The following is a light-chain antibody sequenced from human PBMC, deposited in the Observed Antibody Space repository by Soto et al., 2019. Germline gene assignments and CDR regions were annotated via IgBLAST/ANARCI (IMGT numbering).Light chain of an antibody. CDR3: QQANSFPIT. J-gene: IGKJ5*01. V-gene: IGKV1-12*01. CDR1: QGLKF. Sequence: DIQMTQSPSSVSASVGDTVTITCRASQGLKFLAWYQQKPGKAPRLLIYEATNLQSGVPPRFSGSGSGTDFTLTISSLQTEDFATYFCQQANSFPITFGQGTRL. CDR2: EAT.